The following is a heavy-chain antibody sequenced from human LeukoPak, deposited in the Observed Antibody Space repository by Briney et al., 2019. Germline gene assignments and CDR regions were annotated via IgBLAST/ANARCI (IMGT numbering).Heavy chain of an antibody. CDR2: IKQDGSEK. CDR3: ARERYYDSSGYYKREGFSIVPYYFDY. J-gene: IGHJ4*02. CDR1: GFTFSSYW. D-gene: IGHD3-22*01. Sequence: PGGSLRLSCAASGFTFSSYWMSWVRQAPGKGREWVANIKQDGSEKYYVDSVKGRFTISRDNAKNSLYLQLNSLRAEDTAVYYCARERYYDSSGYYKREGFSIVPYYFDYWGQGTLVTVSS. V-gene: IGHV3-7*01.